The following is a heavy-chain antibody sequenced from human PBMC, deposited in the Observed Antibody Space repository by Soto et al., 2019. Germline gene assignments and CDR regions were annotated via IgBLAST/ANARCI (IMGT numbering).Heavy chain of an antibody. CDR3: ARDPHEFWTSYWFDP. CDR1: GYTFNTYG. Sequence: ASVKVSCKTSGYTFNTYGINWVRQAPGQGLELMGWISAYDGKTTYAEKFQGRVTLTTDTSTSTAYMELRSLRSDDTAIYYCARDPHEFWTSYWFDPWGQGTPVTVAS. CDR2: ISAYDGKT. D-gene: IGHD3-3*01. V-gene: IGHV1-18*01. J-gene: IGHJ5*02.